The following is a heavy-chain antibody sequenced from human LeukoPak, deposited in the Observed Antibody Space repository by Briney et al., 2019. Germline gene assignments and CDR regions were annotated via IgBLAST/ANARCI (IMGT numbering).Heavy chain of an antibody. D-gene: IGHD6-13*01. Sequence: GASVKVSCKASGYTFTSYGISWVRQAPGQGLEWMGWINPNSGGTNYAQNFQGRVTMTRDTSISTAYMELSRLRSDDTAVYYCARGAFQGSSWFDYWGQGTLVTVSS. V-gene: IGHV1-2*02. J-gene: IGHJ4*02. CDR3: ARGAFQGSSWFDY. CDR1: GYTFTSYG. CDR2: INPNSGGT.